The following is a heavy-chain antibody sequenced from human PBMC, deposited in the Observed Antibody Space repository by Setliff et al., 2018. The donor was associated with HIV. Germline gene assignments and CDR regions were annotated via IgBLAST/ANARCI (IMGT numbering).Heavy chain of an antibody. V-gene: IGHV4-4*02. CDR3: ARVAAGTYGKGDWFDP. CDR2: IYHSGDT. Sequence: PSETLSLTCAVSGGSISSTNWWNWVRQPPGKGLEWIGEIYHSGDTNYNPSLKSLVTISVDKSKTQSSLKLTSVTAADTAVYYCARVAAGTYGKGDWFDPWGQGTQVTVSS. CDR1: GGSISSTNW. J-gene: IGHJ5*02. D-gene: IGHD3-10*01.